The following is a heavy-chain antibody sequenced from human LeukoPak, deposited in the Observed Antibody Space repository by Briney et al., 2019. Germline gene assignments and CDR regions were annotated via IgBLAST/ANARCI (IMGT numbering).Heavy chain of an antibody. D-gene: IGHD3-10*01. CDR2: IFTTGSP. CDR1: GGSINSDSYY. J-gene: IGHJ5*02. V-gene: IGHV4-61*02. CDR3: ARDRGVTTARGVPSWFDP. Sequence: PSQTLSLTCTVSGGSINSDSYYWTWIRQPAGKGLEWIGRIFTTGSPNYNPSLKSRVTISIDTSKNQFPLKLTSVSAADTAVYYCARDRGVTTARGVPSWFDPWGQGTLVTVSS.